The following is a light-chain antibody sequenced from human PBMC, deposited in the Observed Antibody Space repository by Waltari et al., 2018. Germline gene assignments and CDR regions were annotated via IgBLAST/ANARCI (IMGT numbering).Light chain of an antibody. CDR2: GKN. J-gene: IGLJ3*02. V-gene: IGLV3-19*01. Sequence: SSELTHHPAVSVALGRAARITCQGARLSSWYASWNQQKPGQAPVLVIYGKNNRPSGIPDRVSGSSSGNTTALTITGAQAEDEADYYCNSRDSSGNHRWVFGGGTKLTVL. CDR3: NSRDSSGNHRWV. CDR1: RLSSWY.